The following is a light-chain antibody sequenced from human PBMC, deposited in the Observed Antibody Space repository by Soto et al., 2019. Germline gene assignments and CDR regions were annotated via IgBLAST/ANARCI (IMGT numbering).Light chain of an antibody. CDR2: GAS. CDR3: QQYNNWPPLT. CDR1: QSVSSN. J-gene: IGKJ4*01. V-gene: IGKV3-15*01. Sequence: EIVMTQSPATLSVSPGERATLSCRASQSVSSNLARYQQKPGQAPRLLIYGASTRATGIPARFSGGGSGTEFTITISSLQSEDFAVYYWQQYNNWPPLTFGGGTKVEIK.